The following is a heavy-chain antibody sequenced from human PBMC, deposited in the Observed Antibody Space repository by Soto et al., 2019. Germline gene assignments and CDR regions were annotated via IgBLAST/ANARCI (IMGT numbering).Heavy chain of an antibody. Sequence: GGSLRLSCAASGFTFSSYAMHWVRQAPGKGLEWVAVISYDGSNKYYADSVKGRFTISRDNSKNTLYLQMNSLRAEDTAVYYCARESGIVATNPTFDYWGQGTLVTVSS. D-gene: IGHD5-12*01. J-gene: IGHJ4*02. CDR3: ARESGIVATNPTFDY. CDR1: GFTFSSYA. CDR2: ISYDGSNK. V-gene: IGHV3-30-3*01.